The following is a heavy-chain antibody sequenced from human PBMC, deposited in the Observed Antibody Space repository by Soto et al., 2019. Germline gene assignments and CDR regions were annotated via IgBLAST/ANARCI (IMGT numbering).Heavy chain of an antibody. V-gene: IGHV3-23*01. CDR2: ISGSGGSA. CDR1: GFTFSSYA. J-gene: IGHJ4*02. CDR3: AKAPIGGLEHGY. Sequence: PGGSLRLSCAASGFTFSSYAMSWVRQAPGKGLEWVSAISGSGGSAYYADSVKGRFTISRDNSKNTLYLQMNSLRAEDTAVYYCAKAPIGGLEHGYWGQGTLVTVSS. D-gene: IGHD6-19*01.